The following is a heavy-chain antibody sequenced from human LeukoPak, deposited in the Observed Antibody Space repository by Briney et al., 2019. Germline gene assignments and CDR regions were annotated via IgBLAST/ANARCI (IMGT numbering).Heavy chain of an antibody. CDR2: IKQDGSEK. J-gene: IGHJ4*02. D-gene: IGHD2-2*01. V-gene: IGHV3-7*01. CDR1: GFTFSNYW. Sequence: GGSLRLSCAASGFTFSNYWMSWVRQAPGKGLEWVANIKQDGSEKYYVDSVKGRFTISRDNAKNSLYLQMNSLRAEDTAVYYCATSSTVRGWEDYWGQGTLVTVSS. CDR3: ATSSTVRGWEDY.